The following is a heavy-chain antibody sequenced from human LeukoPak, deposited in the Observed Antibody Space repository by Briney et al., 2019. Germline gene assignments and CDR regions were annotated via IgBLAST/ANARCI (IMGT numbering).Heavy chain of an antibody. CDR1: GGSISSGGYY. CDR3: ARDGVRGVIRGYNWFDP. Sequence: SETLSLTCTVSGGSISSGGYYWSWIRQPPGKGLEWIGYVYHSGSTNYNPSLKSRVTISVDTSKNQFSLKLSSVTAADTAVYYCARDGVRGVIRGYNWFDPWGQGTLVTVSS. D-gene: IGHD3-10*01. J-gene: IGHJ5*02. V-gene: IGHV4-61*08. CDR2: VYHSGST.